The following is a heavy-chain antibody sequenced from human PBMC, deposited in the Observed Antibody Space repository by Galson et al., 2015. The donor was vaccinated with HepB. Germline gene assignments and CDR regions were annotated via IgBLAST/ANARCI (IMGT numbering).Heavy chain of an antibody. CDR3: ARVSNYYGSGSYVGPFDY. CDR1: GFTFDDYG. J-gene: IGHJ4*02. V-gene: IGHV3-20*04. Sequence: SLRLSCAASGFTFDDYGMSWVRQAPGKGLEWVSGINWNGGSTGYADSVKGRFTISRDNAKNSLYLQMNSLRAEDTALYYCARVSNYYGSGSYVGPFDYWGQGTLVTVSS. CDR2: INWNGGST. D-gene: IGHD3-10*01.